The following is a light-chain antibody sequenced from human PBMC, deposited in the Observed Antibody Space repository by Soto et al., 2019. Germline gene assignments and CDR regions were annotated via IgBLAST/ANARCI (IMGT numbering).Light chain of an antibody. CDR2: RIF. V-gene: IGKV3-11*01. J-gene: IGKJ1*01. Sequence: ELVMTQSPGTVSLFPGETVTLSCRASQSVSGYLDWFHQKPGQAPRLVLLRIFTRAIGVPDRFSGSGSGTDLNLTISSLEPEDFALYYCHQRQSWPRTFGQGTKVDIK. CDR3: HQRQSWPRT. CDR1: QSVSGY.